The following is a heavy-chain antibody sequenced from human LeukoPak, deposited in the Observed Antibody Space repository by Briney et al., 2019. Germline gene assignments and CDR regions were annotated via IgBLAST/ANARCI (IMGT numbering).Heavy chain of an antibody. CDR3: AKEYTGTFSPFPSYFDN. CDR2: ISSNGGST. Sequence: PGGFLRLSCAASGFTFSSYAMHWVRQAPGKGLEYVSAISSNGGSTYYANSVKGRFTISRDNSKNTLYLQMNSLRAEDTAIYYCAKEYTGTFSPFPSYFDNWGQGTLVTVSS. J-gene: IGHJ4*02. CDR1: GFTFSSYA. V-gene: IGHV3-64*01. D-gene: IGHD1-26*01.